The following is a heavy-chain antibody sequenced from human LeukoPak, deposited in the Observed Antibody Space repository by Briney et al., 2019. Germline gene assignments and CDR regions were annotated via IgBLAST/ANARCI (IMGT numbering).Heavy chain of an antibody. CDR1: GGTFSSYA. CDR3: ARGGYSSATDAFEI. CDR2: IIPIFGTA. D-gene: IGHD6-19*01. V-gene: IGHV1-69*13. J-gene: IGHJ3*02. Sequence: SVKVSCKASGGTFSSYAISWVRQAPGQGLEWMGVIIPIFGTANYAQKFQGRVTITADESTSTAYMELSSLRSEDTAVYSCARGGYSSATDAFEIWGQGAMVTVSS.